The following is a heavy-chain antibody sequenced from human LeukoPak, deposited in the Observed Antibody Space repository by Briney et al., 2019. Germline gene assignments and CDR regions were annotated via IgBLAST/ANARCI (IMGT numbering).Heavy chain of an antibody. CDR1: GFTFSSYG. Sequence: GGSLRLSCAASGFTFSSYGMHWVRQAPGKGLEWVAVISYDGSNKYYADSVKGRFTISRDNAKNSLYLQMNSLRAEDTAVYYCAKVEMATIDYYYGMDVWGQGTTVTVSS. CDR3: AKVEMATIDYYYGMDV. D-gene: IGHD5-24*01. J-gene: IGHJ6*02. V-gene: IGHV3-30*18. CDR2: ISYDGSNK.